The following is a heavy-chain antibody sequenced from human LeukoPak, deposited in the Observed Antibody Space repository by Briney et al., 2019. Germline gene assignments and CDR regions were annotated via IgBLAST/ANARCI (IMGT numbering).Heavy chain of an antibody. CDR3: TNLGYTD. J-gene: IGHJ4*02. Sequence: WGSLRLSCAASGFTFSNSWMTWVRQAPGKGLEWVATIKDDGSDKYYVDSVKGRFIISRDNAKNSLHLQMSSLRVEDTAVYYCTNLGYTDWGQGTLVTVSS. CDR1: GFTFSNSW. D-gene: IGHD5-18*01. V-gene: IGHV3-7*01. CDR2: IKDDGSDK.